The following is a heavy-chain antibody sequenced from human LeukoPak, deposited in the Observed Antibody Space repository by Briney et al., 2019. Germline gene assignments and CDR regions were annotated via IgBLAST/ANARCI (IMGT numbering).Heavy chain of an antibody. CDR1: GFTFSSYS. V-gene: IGHV4-39*07. CDR2: MYYSGST. J-gene: IGHJ4*02. Sequence: PGGSLRLSCAASGFTFSSYSMNWVRQAPGKGLEWIGSMYYSGSTYYNPSLKSRVTISVDTSKNQFSLKLSSVTAADTAVYYCARAQGDYGDYVTFHSWGQGTLVTVSS. D-gene: IGHD4-17*01. CDR3: ARAQGDYGDYVTFHS.